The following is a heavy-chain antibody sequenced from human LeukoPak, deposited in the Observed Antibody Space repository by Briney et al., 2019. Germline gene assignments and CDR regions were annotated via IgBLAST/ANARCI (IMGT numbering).Heavy chain of an antibody. CDR3: ARPPRVRGKLDYYGMDV. Sequence: SETLSLTCTVSGGSTSSSSYYWGWIRQPPGKGLEWIGSIYYSGSTYYNPSLKSRVTISVDTSKNQFSLKLSSVTAADTAVYHCARPPRVRGKLDYYGMDVWGQGTTVTVSS. J-gene: IGHJ6*02. CDR2: IYYSGST. D-gene: IGHD3-10*01. CDR1: GGSTSSSSYY. V-gene: IGHV4-39*01.